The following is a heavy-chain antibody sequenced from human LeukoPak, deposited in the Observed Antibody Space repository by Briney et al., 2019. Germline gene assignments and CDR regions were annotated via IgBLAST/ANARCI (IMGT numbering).Heavy chain of an antibody. V-gene: IGHV3-48*01. D-gene: IGHD3-3*01. CDR1: GFTFSSYS. CDR2: ISSGSSTI. Sequence: GGSLRLSCAASGFTFSSYSMNWVRQAPGKGLEWVSYISSGSSTIYYADSVKGRFTISRDNAKNSLYLQMNSLRAEDTAVYYCARDLATLDDPESNVWGKGTTVTVSS. CDR3: ARDLATLDDPESNV. J-gene: IGHJ6*04.